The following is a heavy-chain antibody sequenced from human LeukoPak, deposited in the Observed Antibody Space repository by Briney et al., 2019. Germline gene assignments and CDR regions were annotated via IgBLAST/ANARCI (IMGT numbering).Heavy chain of an antibody. V-gene: IGHV4-34*01. CDR2: INHSGST. CDR3: ASTMVRGVKYYYYYMDV. CDR1: GGSFSGYY. J-gene: IGHJ6*03. D-gene: IGHD3-10*01. Sequence: SETLSLTCAVYGGSFSGYYWSWIRQPPGKGLEWIGEINHSGSTNYNPSLKSRVTISVDTSKNQFSLKLSSVTAADTAVYYCASTMVRGVKYYYYYMDVWGKGTTVTISS.